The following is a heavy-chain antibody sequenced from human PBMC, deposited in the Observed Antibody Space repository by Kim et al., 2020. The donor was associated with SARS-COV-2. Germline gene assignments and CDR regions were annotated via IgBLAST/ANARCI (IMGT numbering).Heavy chain of an antibody. Sequence: YAVSVESRITINPATAKNQFSLQLKSVTPEDTAVYYCARAVATAFDFWGQGTLVTVSS. J-gene: IGHJ4*02. V-gene: IGHV6-1*01. CDR3: ARAVATAFDF. D-gene: IGHD5-18*01.